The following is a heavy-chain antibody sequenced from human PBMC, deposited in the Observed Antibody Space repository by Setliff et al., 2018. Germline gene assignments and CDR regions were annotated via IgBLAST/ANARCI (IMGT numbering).Heavy chain of an antibody. CDR3: ARDRFYNSWSGTSITAPHDAFDI. J-gene: IGHJ3*02. D-gene: IGHD3-3*01. Sequence: GASVKVSCKASGYTLSKYYMHWVWQAPGQGLEWMGIINPSGGLTKYAQKFQGRVTMTSDTSTNTVYLEVSSLRSEDTAVYFCARDRFYNSWSGTSITAPHDAFDIWGQGTMVTVSS. CDR1: GYTLSKYY. CDR2: INPSGGLT. V-gene: IGHV1-46*03.